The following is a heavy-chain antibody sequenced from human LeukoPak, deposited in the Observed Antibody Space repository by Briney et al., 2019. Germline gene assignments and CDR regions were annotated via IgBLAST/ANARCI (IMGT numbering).Heavy chain of an antibody. J-gene: IGHJ6*02. CDR1: GGSISSYY. V-gene: IGHV4-59*01. Sequence: ASETLSLTCTVSGGSISSYYWSWIRQPPGKGLEWIGYTYYSGSTNYNPSLKSRVTISVDTSKNQFSLKLSSVTAADTAVYYCARVRYYYDSSGGYYYYGMDVWGQGTTVTVSS. CDR2: TYYSGST. D-gene: IGHD3-22*01. CDR3: ARVRYYYDSSGGYYYYGMDV.